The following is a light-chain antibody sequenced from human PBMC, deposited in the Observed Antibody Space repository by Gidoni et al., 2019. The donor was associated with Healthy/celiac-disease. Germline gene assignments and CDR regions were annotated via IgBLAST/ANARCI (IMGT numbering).Light chain of an antibody. CDR3: QQSYSTPPT. Sequence: DIQMTKSPSSLSASVGDRITITCRASQIISSYLNWYQQKPGKAPKLLIYAASSLQSGVPSMFSGSGSGTDFTLTISSLQPEDFATYYCQQSYSTPPTFGQGTKVEIK. J-gene: IGKJ1*01. CDR2: AAS. CDR1: QIISSY. V-gene: IGKV1-39*01.